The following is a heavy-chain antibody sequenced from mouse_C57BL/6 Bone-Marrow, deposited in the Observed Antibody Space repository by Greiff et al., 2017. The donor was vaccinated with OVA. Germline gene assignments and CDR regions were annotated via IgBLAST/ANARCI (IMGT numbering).Heavy chain of an antibody. V-gene: IGHV5-6*02. CDR1: GFTFSSYG. D-gene: IGHD1-1*01. Sequence: EVMLVESGGDLVKPGGSLKLSCAASGFTFSSYGMSWVRQTPDKRLEWVATISSGGSYTYYPDSVKGRFTISRDNAKNTLYLQMSSLKSEDTAMYYCARPVPYYYAMDYWGQGTSVTVSS. CDR3: ARPVPYYYAMDY. J-gene: IGHJ4*01. CDR2: ISSGGSYT.